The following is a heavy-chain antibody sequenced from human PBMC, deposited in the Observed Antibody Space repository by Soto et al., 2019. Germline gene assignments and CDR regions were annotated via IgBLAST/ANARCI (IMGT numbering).Heavy chain of an antibody. Sequence: QVQLVESGGGLVKPGGSLRLSCAASGFTFSDYYMSWIRQAPGKGLEWVSYISSSSSTIYYADSVKGRFTISRDNAKNSLYLQMNSLRDEDTAVYYCASMGRWLQLGYYGMDVWGQGTTVTVSS. CDR2: ISSSSSTI. V-gene: IGHV3-11*04. CDR3: ASMGRWLQLGYYGMDV. D-gene: IGHD1-1*01. CDR1: GFTFSDYY. J-gene: IGHJ6*02.